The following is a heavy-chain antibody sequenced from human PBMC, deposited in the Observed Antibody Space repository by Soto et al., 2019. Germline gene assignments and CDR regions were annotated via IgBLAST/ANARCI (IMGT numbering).Heavy chain of an antibody. J-gene: IGHJ5*02. V-gene: IGHV4-34*01. CDR2: INHSGSA. CDR3: ARGSRTTVTTERVHWFDP. Sequence: QVQLQQWGAGLLEPSETLSLTCAVYGGSFSGYYWSWIRQPPGKGLEWMGEINHSGSANYNPSLKSRVTISVDTSKNQFSLKLSSVTAADTAVYYCARGSRTTVTTERVHWFDPWGQGTLVTVSS. D-gene: IGHD4-17*01. CDR1: GGSFSGYY.